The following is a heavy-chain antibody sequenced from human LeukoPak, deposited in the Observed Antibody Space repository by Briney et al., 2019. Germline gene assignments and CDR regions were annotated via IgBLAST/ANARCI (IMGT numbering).Heavy chain of an antibody. Sequence: GGSLRLSCDASGFTFGLYTITWVRQAPGKGLEWVSSITSTGAYINYADSVKGRFTISRDNAKNSLHLQMDSLRAEDTAVYYCARVATGATTSNYFYYYMDVWGRGTTVTVSS. CDR3: ARVATGATTSNYFYYYMDV. J-gene: IGHJ6*03. CDR2: ITSTGAYI. CDR1: GFTFGLYT. V-gene: IGHV3-21*01. D-gene: IGHD1-26*01.